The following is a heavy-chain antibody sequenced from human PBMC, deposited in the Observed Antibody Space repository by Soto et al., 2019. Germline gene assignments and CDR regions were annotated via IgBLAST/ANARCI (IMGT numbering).Heavy chain of an antibody. V-gene: IGHV4-61*01. D-gene: IGHD3-10*01. CDR1: GGSVSSGSYY. CDR2: IYYSGST. Sequence: SETLSLTCTVSGGSVSSGSYYWSWIRQPPGKGLEWIGYIYYSGSTNYNPSLRSRVTRSVDTPKNQFSLKLSSVTAADTAVYYCASGYNYYGSGSYPPVDYWGQGTLVTVSS. CDR3: ASGYNYYGSGSYPPVDY. J-gene: IGHJ4*02.